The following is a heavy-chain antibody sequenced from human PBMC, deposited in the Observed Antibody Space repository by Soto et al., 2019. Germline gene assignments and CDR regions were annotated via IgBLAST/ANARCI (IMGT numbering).Heavy chain of an antibody. CDR2: ISAYDGST. V-gene: IGHV1-18*04. J-gene: IGHJ6*02. CDR3: ARGNGYHYYYYGMDV. CDR1: GYIFTRYG. Sequence: QVQLVQSGPEEKKPGASVNVSCKASGYIFTRYGISWVRQAPGQGLEWVGWISAYDGSTNYAQKRHGRLTMTIDTSTSTAFMELRSLRSDDTALYYCARGNGYHYYYYGMDVWGQGTTVTVSS. D-gene: IGHD3-16*02.